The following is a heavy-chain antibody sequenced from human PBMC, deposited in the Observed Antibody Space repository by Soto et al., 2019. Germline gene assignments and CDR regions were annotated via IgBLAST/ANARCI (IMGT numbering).Heavy chain of an antibody. Sequence: QVQLVESGGGVVQPGRSLRLSCAASGFTFSSYGMHWVRQAPGKGLEWVAVISYDGSNQYYADSVKGRFTISRDNSKNTLYLQMNSLRAEDTAVYYCAKPGGQRDYFEYWGQGTLVTVSS. CDR2: ISYDGSNQ. J-gene: IGHJ4*02. CDR3: AKPGGQRDYFEY. CDR1: GFTFSSYG. V-gene: IGHV3-30*18. D-gene: IGHD3-10*01.